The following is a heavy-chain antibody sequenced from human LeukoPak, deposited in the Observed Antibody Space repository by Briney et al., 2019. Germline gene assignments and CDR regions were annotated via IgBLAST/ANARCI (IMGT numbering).Heavy chain of an antibody. CDR2: INPSGGST. D-gene: IGHD2-2*01. J-gene: IGHJ5*02. V-gene: IGHV1-46*01. Sequence: ASVKVSCKPSGYTFTSYYMHWVRQAPGQGLEWMGIINPSGGSTSYAQKFQGRVTMTRDTSTSTVYMELSSLRSEDTAVYYCARDAFMRGASTSCYSSWGQGTLVTVSS. CDR3: ARDAFMRGASTSCYSS. CDR1: GYTFTSYY.